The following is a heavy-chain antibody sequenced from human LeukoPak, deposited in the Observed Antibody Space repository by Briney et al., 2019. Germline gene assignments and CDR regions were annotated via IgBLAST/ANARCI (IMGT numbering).Heavy chain of an antibody. CDR3: ARVSGVAGTELDY. D-gene: IGHD6-19*01. V-gene: IGHV1-2*06. J-gene: IGHJ4*02. Sequence: ASVKVSCKASGYTFTGYYMHWVRQAPGQGFEWMGRINPNSGGTNYAQKFQGRVTMTRDTSISTAYMELSRLRSDDTAVYYCARVSGVAGTELDYWGQGTLVTVSS. CDR2: INPNSGGT. CDR1: GYTFTGYY.